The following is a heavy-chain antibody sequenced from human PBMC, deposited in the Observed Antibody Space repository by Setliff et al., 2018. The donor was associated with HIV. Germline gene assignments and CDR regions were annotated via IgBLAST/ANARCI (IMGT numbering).Heavy chain of an antibody. CDR1: GGSFSGYY. Sequence: SETLSLTCAVYGGSFSGYYWSWIRQPPGKGLEWIGEINHSGSIDYNPSLKSRVTISIDTSKNQFSLKLSSVTAADTAVYYCARHTLREVLWFGDFPDWFDPWGQGTLVTVSS. CDR3: ARHTLREVLWFGDFPDWFDP. V-gene: IGHV4-34*01. D-gene: IGHD3-10*01. J-gene: IGHJ5*02. CDR2: INHSGSI.